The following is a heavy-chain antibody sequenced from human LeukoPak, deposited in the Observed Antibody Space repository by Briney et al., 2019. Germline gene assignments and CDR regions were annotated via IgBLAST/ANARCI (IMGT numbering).Heavy chain of an antibody. D-gene: IGHD3-22*01. CDR3: ASGRDSYDSSGAFDY. CDR1: GGSIRSYY. CDR2: IYYSGST. Sequence: PSETLSLTCTVSGGSIRSYYWSWMRQPPGKGLEWIGDIYYSGSTNYNPSLKSRVTISADTSKNQFSLKLSSVTAADTAVYYCASGRDSYDSSGAFDYWGQGTLVTVSS. V-gene: IGHV4-59*01. J-gene: IGHJ4*02.